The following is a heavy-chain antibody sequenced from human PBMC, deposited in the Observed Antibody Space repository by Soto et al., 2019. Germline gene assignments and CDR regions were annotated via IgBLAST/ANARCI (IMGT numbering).Heavy chain of an antibody. CDR3: GRGRATFDP. V-gene: IGHV1-3*04. CDR2: INTANGDT. Sequence: QIQLVQSGAEMKKPGASVKVSCKASGYTFTNYAMHWVRQAPGQRLEWMGRINTANGDTIYSQNFQGRVTITRDTSASTVYLELSSLRFEDTAVYYCGRGRATFDPWGQGTLVTVSS. J-gene: IGHJ5*02. CDR1: GYTFTNYA.